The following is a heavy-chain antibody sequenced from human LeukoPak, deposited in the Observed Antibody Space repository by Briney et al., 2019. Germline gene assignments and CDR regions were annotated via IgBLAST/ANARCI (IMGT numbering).Heavy chain of an antibody. CDR2: IYYSGST. Sequence: SETLSLTCTVSGGSINTYYWSWIRQPPGKGLEWIGYIYYSGSTNYNPSLKSRVTISVDTSKNQFSLKLSSVTAADTAVYFCARWDSSGYYLDYWGQGTLVTVSS. CDR3: ARWDSSGYYLDY. J-gene: IGHJ4*02. V-gene: IGHV4-59*12. CDR1: GGSINTYY. D-gene: IGHD3-22*01.